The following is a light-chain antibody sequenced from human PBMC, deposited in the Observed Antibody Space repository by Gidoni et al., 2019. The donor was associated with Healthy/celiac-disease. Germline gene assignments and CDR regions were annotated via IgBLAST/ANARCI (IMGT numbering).Light chain of an antibody. V-gene: IGLV1-51*01. Sequence: QSVLTQPTSVSAAPGQKVTISCSGSSPNLGNNYVPWYQQLPGTAPKLLIYDNNKRPLGIPDRFSGSKSGTSATLGITGLQTGDEADYYCGTWDSSLSALFGGGTKLTVL. J-gene: IGLJ2*01. CDR3: GTWDSSLSAL. CDR1: SPNLGNNY. CDR2: DNN.